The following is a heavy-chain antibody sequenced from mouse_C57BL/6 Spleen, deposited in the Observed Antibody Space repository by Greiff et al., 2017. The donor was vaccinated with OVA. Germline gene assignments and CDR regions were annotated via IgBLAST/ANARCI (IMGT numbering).Heavy chain of an antibody. D-gene: IGHD3-2*02. CDR3: ARHRLVYFDY. CDR1: GFTFSSYG. J-gene: IGHJ2*01. Sequence: EVQGVESGGDLVKPGGSLKLSCAASGFTFSSYGMSWVRQTPDKRLEWVATISSGGSYTYYPDSVKGRFTISRDNAKNTLYLQMSSLKSEDTAMYYCARHRLVYFDYWGQGTTLTVSS. CDR2: ISSGGSYT. V-gene: IGHV5-6*01.